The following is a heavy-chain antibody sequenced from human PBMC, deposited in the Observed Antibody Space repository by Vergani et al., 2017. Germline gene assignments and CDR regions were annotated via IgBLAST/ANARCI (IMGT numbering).Heavy chain of an antibody. J-gene: IGHJ4*02. CDR1: GGSISSGNYF. D-gene: IGHD1-14*01. V-gene: IGHV4-61*02. CDR3: AREPYNNPFDY. CDR2: IYTYGST. Sequence: QVQLQESGPRLVKPSQTLSLTCTVSGGSISSGNYFWNWIRQPAGKGLEWIGRIYTYGSTTYNPSFKSRVTISLDTSKNQFSLRLSSVAATDTAVYYCAREPYNNPFDYWGQGTLVTVSS.